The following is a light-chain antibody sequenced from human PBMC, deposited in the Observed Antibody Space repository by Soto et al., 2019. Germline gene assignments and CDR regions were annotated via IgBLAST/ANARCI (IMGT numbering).Light chain of an antibody. V-gene: IGKV3-15*01. CDR3: QQFNKWPPFT. CDR1: EIVYRN. J-gene: IGKJ3*01. Sequence: MTQSPATLSLSPGEGVTLSCTASEIVYRNLAWYQQRPGQAPRLLIFHASTRATGVPARFTGSGSGTEFTLTITSLQAEEFVVYYCQQFNKWPPFTFGPGTKVDLK. CDR2: HAS.